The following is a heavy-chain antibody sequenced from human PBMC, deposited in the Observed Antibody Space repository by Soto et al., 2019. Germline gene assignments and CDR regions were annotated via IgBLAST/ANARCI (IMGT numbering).Heavy chain of an antibody. Sequence: PGGSLRLSCAASGFTFSSYAMHWVRQAPGKGLEWVASISGSGKDTFYRDSVKGRFTISRDNAESSLALQMNSLTVDDTAVYHCARVHLVRTSSYYCGMDVWGPGTTVTVSS. V-gene: IGHV3-21*06. J-gene: IGHJ6*02. D-gene: IGHD6-6*01. CDR2: ISGSGKDT. CDR3: ARVHLVRTSSYYCGMDV. CDR1: GFTFSSYA.